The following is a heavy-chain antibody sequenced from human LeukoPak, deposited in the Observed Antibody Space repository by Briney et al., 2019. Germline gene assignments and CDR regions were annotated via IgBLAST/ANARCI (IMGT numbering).Heavy chain of an antibody. CDR3: AREGPRGNSQSDY. V-gene: IGHV3-33*01. Sequence: GGSLRLSCAASGFTFSSYGMHWVRQAPGKGLEWVALMWYDGSNKYYADSVKGRLTISRDNSKNTLYLQMNSLRAEDTAVYYCAREGPRGNSQSDYWGQGTLVTVSS. J-gene: IGHJ4*02. D-gene: IGHD2/OR15-2a*01. CDR1: GFTFSSYG. CDR2: MWYDGSNK.